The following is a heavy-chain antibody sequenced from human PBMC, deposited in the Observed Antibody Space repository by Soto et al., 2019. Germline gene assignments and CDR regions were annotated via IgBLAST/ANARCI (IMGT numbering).Heavy chain of an antibody. CDR3: ARDSRTPSGGMDV. Sequence: SETLSLTCTVSGGFINSGDYHWTWIRQFPGKGLEWIGGIYYSASTYYNPALVSRITISLDTSKNQFSLKLTSVTAADTTVYYCARDSRTPSGGMDVWGQGTTVTVSS. V-gene: IGHV4-30-4*01. CDR2: IYYSAST. J-gene: IGHJ6*02. CDR1: GGFINSGDYH.